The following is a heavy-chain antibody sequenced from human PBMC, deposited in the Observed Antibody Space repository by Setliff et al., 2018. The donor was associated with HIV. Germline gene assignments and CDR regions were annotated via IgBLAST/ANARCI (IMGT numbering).Heavy chain of an antibody. CDR2: ISDSGST. CDR1: GDSISSHH. D-gene: IGHD2-15*01. J-gene: IGHJ5*02. CDR3: AREKGFGGATGWFDP. V-gene: IGHV4-59*11. Sequence: SETLSLTCTVSGDSISSHHWTWVRQPPGKGLDWIGYISDSGSTNYNPSLKSRVTISTDTSNNKFSLKINSVTAADTAIYFCAREKGFGGATGWFDPWGQGTLVTSP.